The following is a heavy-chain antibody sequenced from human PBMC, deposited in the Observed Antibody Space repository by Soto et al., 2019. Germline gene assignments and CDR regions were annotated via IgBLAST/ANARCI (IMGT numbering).Heavy chain of an antibody. CDR2: ISFDGITT. D-gene: IGHD1-26*01. V-gene: IGHV3-74*01. J-gene: IGHJ4*02. Sequence: EVQLVESGGGVVQPGGSLRLSCTASGFTFNTHWMHWVRQAPGKGLVWVSRISFDGITTNYADSVKGRLTVSRDNAKNTVYLNVNTLRDEETAVYYCARGVAMGVDYWGQGTLVTVS. CDR3: ARGVAMGVDY. CDR1: GFTFNTHW.